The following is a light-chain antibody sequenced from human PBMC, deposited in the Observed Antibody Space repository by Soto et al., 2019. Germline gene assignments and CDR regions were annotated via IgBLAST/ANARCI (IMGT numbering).Light chain of an antibody. J-gene: IGLJ1*01. CDR3: NSYTSSSTRV. CDR2: DVS. V-gene: IGLV2-14*01. CDR1: SSDAGGYKY. Sequence: QSVLTQPASVSGSPGQSITISCTGTSSDAGGYKYVSWYQQHPGKAPKLMIYDVSTRPSGVSNRFSGSKSGNTASLTISGLQAEDEADYYCNSYTSSSTRVFGTGTKLTVL.